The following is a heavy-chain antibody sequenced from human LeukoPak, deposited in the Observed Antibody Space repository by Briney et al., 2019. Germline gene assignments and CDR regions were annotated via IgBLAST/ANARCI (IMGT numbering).Heavy chain of an antibody. CDR1: GFTFSSYW. CDR2: IKQDGSEK. J-gene: IGHJ4*02. D-gene: IGHD6-19*01. V-gene: IGHV3-7*03. CDR3: ARDGSGYSSGWYSGY. Sequence: GGSLRLSCAASGFTFSSYWMSWVRQAPGKGLEWVANIKQDGSEKYYVDSVKGRFTISRDNAKNSLYLQMNSLRAEDTAVYYCARDGSGYSSGWYSGYWGQGTLVTVSS.